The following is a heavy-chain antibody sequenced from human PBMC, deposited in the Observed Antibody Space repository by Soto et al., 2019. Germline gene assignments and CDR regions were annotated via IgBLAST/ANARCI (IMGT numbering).Heavy chain of an antibody. V-gene: IGHV3-21*01. J-gene: IGHJ5*02. CDR3: ARGPGPNWFDP. Sequence: PGGSLRLSCAASGFTFSSYSMNWVRQAPGKGLEWVSSISSSSSYIYFADSVKGRFTISRDNAKNSLYLQMNSLRAEDTAVYYCARGPGPNWFDPWGQGTLVTVSS. CDR2: ISSSSSYI. CDR1: GFTFSSYS.